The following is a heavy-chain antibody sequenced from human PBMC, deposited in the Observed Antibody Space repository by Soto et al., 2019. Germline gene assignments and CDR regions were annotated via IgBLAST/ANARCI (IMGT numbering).Heavy chain of an antibody. CDR2: ISYDGSNK. V-gene: IGHV3-30*18. CDR3: AKLVISGAGTFDY. CDR1: GFTFSSYG. Sequence: AGGSLRLSCAASGFTFSSYGMHWVRQAPGKGLEWVAVISYDGSNKYYADSVKGRFTISRDNSKNTLYLQMNSLRAEDTAVYYCAKLVISGAGTFDYWGQGTLVTVSS. D-gene: IGHD6-13*01. J-gene: IGHJ4*02.